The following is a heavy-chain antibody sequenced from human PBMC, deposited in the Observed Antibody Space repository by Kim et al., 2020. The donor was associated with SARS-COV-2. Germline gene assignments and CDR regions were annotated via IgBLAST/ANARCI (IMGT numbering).Heavy chain of an antibody. D-gene: IGHD3-10*01. V-gene: IGHV3-15*01. Sequence: VKGRFTISRDDSKNTLYLQMNSLKTEDTAVYYCTTEPTYYYGSGRSSRDYWGQGTLVTVSS. CDR3: TTEPTYYYGSGRSSRDY. J-gene: IGHJ4*02.